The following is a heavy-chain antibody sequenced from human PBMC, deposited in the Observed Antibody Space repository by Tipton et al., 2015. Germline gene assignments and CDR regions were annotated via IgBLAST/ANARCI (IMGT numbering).Heavy chain of an antibody. CDR1: GDSVSSSSW. CDR3: ARSITMIANLDY. Sequence: TLSLTCTVSGDSVSSSSWWTWVRQPPGKGLEWIGEIYSSADIDYNPPLKSRVTISVDTSKNQFSLKLSSVTAADTAVYYCARSITMIANLDYWGQGTLVTVSS. CDR2: IYSSADI. D-gene: IGHD3-22*01. J-gene: IGHJ4*02. V-gene: IGHV4-4*02.